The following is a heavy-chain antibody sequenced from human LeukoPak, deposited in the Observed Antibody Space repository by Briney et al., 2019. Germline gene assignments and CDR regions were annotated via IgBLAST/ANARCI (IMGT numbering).Heavy chain of an antibody. J-gene: IGHJ4*02. CDR1: GFTFSDYY. D-gene: IGHD5-18*01. CDR2: ISSSGSTI. CDR3: ARDIWNYGYNFDY. V-gene: IGHV3-11*01. Sequence: GGSLRLSCAASGFTFSDYYMSWIRQAPGKGLEWVSYISSSGSTIYYADSVKGRFTISRDNAKNSLYLQMSSLRAEDTAVYYCARDIWNYGYNFDYWGQGTLVTVSS.